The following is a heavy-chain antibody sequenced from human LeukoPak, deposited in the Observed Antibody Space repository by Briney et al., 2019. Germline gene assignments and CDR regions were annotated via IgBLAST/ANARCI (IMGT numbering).Heavy chain of an antibody. V-gene: IGHV3-30-3*01. J-gene: IGHJ4*02. CDR1: GFTLRSYP. CDR3: ATSLLWFGELLADTDF. CDR2: ISYDGGDK. D-gene: IGHD3-10*01. Sequence: GGSLRLSCVASGFTLRSYPMHWVRQAPGEGLEWVAAISYDGGDKYYADSVRGRFTISRDNSKNTLYLEMSSLRAEDTAVYYCATSLLWFGELLADTDFWGQGSLVTVSS.